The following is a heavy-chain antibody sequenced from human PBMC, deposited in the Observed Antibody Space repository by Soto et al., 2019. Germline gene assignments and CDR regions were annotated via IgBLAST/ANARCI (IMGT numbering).Heavy chain of an antibody. V-gene: IGHV4-4*02. J-gene: IGHJ4*02. CDR1: GGSIRSSNW. D-gene: IGHD4-4*01. Sequence: QVQLQESGPGLVKPSGTLSLTCAVSGGSIRSSNWWNWVRQPPGKGLEWIGEIYHSGSTNYNPSLKSRVTISVAKSKTQFSLKLSSVTAADTAVYYCAGLDMTTVTTDYWGQGTLVTVSS. CDR2: IYHSGST. CDR3: AGLDMTTVTTDY.